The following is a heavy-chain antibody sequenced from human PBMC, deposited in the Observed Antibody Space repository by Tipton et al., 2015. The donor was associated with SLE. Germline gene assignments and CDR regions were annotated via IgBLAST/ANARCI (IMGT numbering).Heavy chain of an antibody. CDR2: IYYSGST. V-gene: IGHV4-39*07. CDR3: SGRRLDP. Sequence: LRLSCAVSGGSVSSSTYYWGWIRQPPGKGLEWIGSIYYSGSTFYNPSLKSRVTMSVDTSKNQFSLRLSSVTAADTAVYYCSGRRLDPWGQGTLVTVSS. J-gene: IGHJ5*02. CDR1: GGSVSSSTYY. D-gene: IGHD5-12*01.